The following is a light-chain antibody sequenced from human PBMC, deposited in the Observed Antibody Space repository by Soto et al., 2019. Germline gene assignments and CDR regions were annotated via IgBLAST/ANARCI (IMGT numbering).Light chain of an antibody. J-gene: IGKJ1*01. CDR3: QQYDNWPPLT. Sequence: EVAMTQSPATLSVSPGERATLSCRASQSVKTNLDWYRQTLGQAPRLLVYSATTRAAGVPPRFSGSGSGTEFTLTISSVQSEDSAVYYCQQYDNWPPLTFGEGTKVEI. CDR2: SAT. V-gene: IGKV3-15*01. CDR1: QSVKTN.